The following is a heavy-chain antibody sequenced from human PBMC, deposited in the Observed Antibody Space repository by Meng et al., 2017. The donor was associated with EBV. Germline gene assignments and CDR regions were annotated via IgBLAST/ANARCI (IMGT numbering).Heavy chain of an antibody. CDR2: IYDGGTT. CDR1: GASVSGGTFH. D-gene: IGHD2-2*01. CDR3: AKSSSSTPGVVDS. V-gene: IGHV4-61*01. J-gene: IGHJ4*02. Sequence: QVPLRGSGPGRVKPSETLSLTCTVSGASVSGGTFHWSWIRQPPGKELQWIGYIYDGGTTIYNPSLKSRVTIFLDTSRNQFSLGLRSVTTADTAVYYCAKSSSSTPGVVDSWGQGTLVTVSS.